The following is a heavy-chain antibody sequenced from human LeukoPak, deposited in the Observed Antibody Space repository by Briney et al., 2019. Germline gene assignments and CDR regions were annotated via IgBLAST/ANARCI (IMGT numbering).Heavy chain of an antibody. V-gene: IGHV3-23*01. Sequence: QPGGSLRLSCAASGFTFNSYAMSWVRQAPGKGLEWVSAISGSGGSTYYADSVKGRFTISRDNAKNSLYLQMNSLRAEDTAVYYCARVGIPKNGDYVAWGQGTLVTVSS. CDR2: ISGSGGST. D-gene: IGHD4-17*01. CDR1: GFTFNSYA. CDR3: ARVGIPKNGDYVA. J-gene: IGHJ4*02.